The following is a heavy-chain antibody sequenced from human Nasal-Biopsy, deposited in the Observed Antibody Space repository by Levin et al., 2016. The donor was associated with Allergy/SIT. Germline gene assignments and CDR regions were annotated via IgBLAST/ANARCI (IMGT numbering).Heavy chain of an antibody. CDR3: AKEIDSSGYSIFDY. V-gene: IGHV3-23*01. J-gene: IGHJ4*02. D-gene: IGHD3-22*01. CDR2: ISGSGGST. CDR1: GFTFSSYA. Sequence: GESLKISCAASGFTFSSYAMSWVRQAPGKGLEWVSAISGSGGSTYYADSVKGRFTISRDNSKNTLYLQMNSLRAEDTAVYYCAKEIDSSGYSIFDYWGQGTLVTVSS.